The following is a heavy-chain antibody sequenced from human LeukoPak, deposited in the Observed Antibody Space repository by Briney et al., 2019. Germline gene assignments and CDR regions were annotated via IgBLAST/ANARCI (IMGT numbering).Heavy chain of an antibody. D-gene: IGHD3-10*01. CDR2: ISYDGSNK. CDR1: GFTLSSYA. J-gene: IGHJ5*02. Sequence: GRSLRLSCAASGFTLSSYAMHWVRQAPDKGLEWVAVISYDGSNKYYADSVKGRFTISRDNSKNTLYLQMNSLRAEDTAVYYCARPQSHMVRGVSNWFDPWGQGTLVTVSS. V-gene: IGHV3-30*04. CDR3: ARPQSHMVRGVSNWFDP.